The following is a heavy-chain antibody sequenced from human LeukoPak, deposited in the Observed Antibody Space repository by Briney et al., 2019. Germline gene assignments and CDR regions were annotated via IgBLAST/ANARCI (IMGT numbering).Heavy chain of an antibody. CDR2: VFYSGNT. CDR1: GGSISSYF. D-gene: IGHD4-17*01. Sequence: SETLSPTCTVSGGSISSYFWSWIRQPPGKGLEWIGYVFYSGNTKYNPSLKSRVAILLDTSKDQFSLKLTSVTAADTAVYYCAREIDYGDYRFDYWGQGTLVTVSS. CDR3: AREIDYGDYRFDY. V-gene: IGHV4-59*01. J-gene: IGHJ4*02.